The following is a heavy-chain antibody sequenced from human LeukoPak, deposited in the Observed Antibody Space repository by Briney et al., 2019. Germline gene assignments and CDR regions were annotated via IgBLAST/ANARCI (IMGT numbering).Heavy chain of an antibody. Sequence: GESLKISCKGSGYRFTNYWIGWVRQMPGKGLEWMGIFYPLDSDTRYSPSFQGQVTISADKSTSTAYLQWSSLKASDTAMYYCARQYYDSSGYFQNDAFDVWGQGTMVTFSS. D-gene: IGHD3-22*01. J-gene: IGHJ3*01. CDR3: ARQYYDSSGYFQNDAFDV. V-gene: IGHV5-51*01. CDR2: FYPLDSDT. CDR1: GYRFTNYW.